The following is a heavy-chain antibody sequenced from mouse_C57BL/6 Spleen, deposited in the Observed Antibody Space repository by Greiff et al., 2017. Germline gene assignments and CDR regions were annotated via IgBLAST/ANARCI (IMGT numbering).Heavy chain of an antibody. J-gene: IGHJ3*01. D-gene: IGHD2-4*01. Sequence: DVMLVESGGGLVKPGGSLKLSCAASGFTFSSYAMSWVRQTPEKRLEWVATISDGGSYTYYPDNVKGRFTISRDNAKNNLYLQMSHLKSEDTAMYYCARDGIYYDYDWFAYWGQGTLVTVSA. CDR2: ISDGGSYT. CDR3: ARDGIYYDYDWFAY. CDR1: GFTFSSYA. V-gene: IGHV5-4*01.